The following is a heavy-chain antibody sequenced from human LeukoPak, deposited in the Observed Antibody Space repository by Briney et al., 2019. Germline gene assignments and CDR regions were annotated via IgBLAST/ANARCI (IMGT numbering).Heavy chain of an antibody. Sequence: GGSLRLSCAASGFTFSSYSMNWVRQAPGKGLEWVSSISSSSSYIYYADSVEGRFTISRDNAKNSLYLQMNSLRAEDTAVYYCARDSRRWELNNWFDPWGQGTLVTVSS. J-gene: IGHJ5*02. V-gene: IGHV3-21*01. CDR1: GFTFSSYS. CDR3: ARDSRRWELNNWFDP. D-gene: IGHD1-26*01. CDR2: ISSSSSYI.